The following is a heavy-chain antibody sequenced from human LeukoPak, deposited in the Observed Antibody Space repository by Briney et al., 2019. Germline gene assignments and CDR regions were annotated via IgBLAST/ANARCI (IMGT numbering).Heavy chain of an antibody. Sequence: GGSLRLSCAASGFTFSSYAMGWVRQAPGKGLEWVSAISGSGGSTYYADSVKGRFTVSRDNFKNTLYLQMNSLRAEDTALYYCARKLWHRNDCWGQGTLVTVSS. D-gene: IGHD3-16*01. CDR1: GFTFSSYA. V-gene: IGHV3-23*01. CDR3: ARKLWHRNDC. CDR2: ISGSGGST. J-gene: IGHJ4*02.